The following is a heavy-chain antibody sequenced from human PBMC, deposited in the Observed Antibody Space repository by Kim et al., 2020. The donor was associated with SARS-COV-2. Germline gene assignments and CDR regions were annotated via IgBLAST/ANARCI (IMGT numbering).Heavy chain of an antibody. J-gene: IGHJ4*02. CDR3: SRHGSSYEYFFDY. Sequence: SETLSLTCSVSGAFVTTYYWSWIRQPPGKGLEWIGYFYYTGNINYNPSLKSRVTISGDTSKNQFSLKLSSVTAADTALYYCSRHGSSYEYFFDYWGPGSL. D-gene: IGHD6-13*01. CDR1: GAFVTTYY. CDR2: FYYTGNI. V-gene: IGHV4-59*02.